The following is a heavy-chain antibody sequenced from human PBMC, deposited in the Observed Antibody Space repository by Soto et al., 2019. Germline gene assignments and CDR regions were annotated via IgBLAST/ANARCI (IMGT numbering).Heavy chain of an antibody. Sequence: GGSLRLSCTASGFTFSTSVINWVRQAPGKGLEWVALVSTDGSMKFYADSVKGRFTISRDNSKNTVSLQMNSLRGEDTAVYYCAKRWSNGYLDQWGQGTLVTVSS. CDR3: AKRWSNGYLDQ. CDR2: VSTDGSMK. V-gene: IGHV3-30*18. J-gene: IGHJ4*02. D-gene: IGHD2-8*01. CDR1: GFTFSTSV.